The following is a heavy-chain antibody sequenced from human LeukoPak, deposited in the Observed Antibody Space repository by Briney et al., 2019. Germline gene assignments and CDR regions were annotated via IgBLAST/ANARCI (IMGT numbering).Heavy chain of an antibody. CDR2: ISGSGGST. Sequence: GGSLRLSCAASGFTVDSNYLSWVRQAPGKGLEWVSAISGSGGSTYYADSVKGRFTISRDNSKNTLYLQMNSLRAEDTAVYYCAKSWFGELPLDYWGQGTLVTVSS. CDR3: AKSWFGELPLDY. CDR1: GFTVDSNY. J-gene: IGHJ4*02. D-gene: IGHD3-10*01. V-gene: IGHV3-23*01.